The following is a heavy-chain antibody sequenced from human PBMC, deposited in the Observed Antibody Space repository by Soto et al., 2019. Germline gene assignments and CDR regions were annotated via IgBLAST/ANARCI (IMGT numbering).Heavy chain of an antibody. V-gene: IGHV1-69*01. Sequence: QVQLVQSGAEVKKPGSSVKVSCKASGGTFSSYAISWVRQAPGQGLEWMGGIIPIFGTANYAQKFQGRVTITADESTSTAYMELSSLRFEDTAVYYCARADIVVVPAAYYYYSMDVWGQGTTVTVSS. CDR2: IIPIFGTA. CDR3: ARADIVVVPAAYYYYSMDV. D-gene: IGHD2-2*01. CDR1: GGTFSSYA. J-gene: IGHJ6*02.